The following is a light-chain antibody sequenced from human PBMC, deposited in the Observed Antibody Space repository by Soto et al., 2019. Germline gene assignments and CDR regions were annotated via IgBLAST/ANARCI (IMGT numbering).Light chain of an antibody. CDR1: QSISSN. Sequence: EIVMTQSPATLSMSPGERATLSCRASQSISSNLAWYQQKPGQAPRLLIYGASTRATGIPARFSARGSGTEFTLTIRSLQSEDFAVYYCQQYNDRLWTFGQGTKVEIK. J-gene: IGKJ1*01. CDR3: QQYNDRLWT. CDR2: GAS. V-gene: IGKV3-15*01.